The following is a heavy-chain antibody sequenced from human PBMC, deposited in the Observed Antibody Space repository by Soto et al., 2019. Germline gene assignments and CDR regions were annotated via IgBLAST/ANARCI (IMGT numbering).Heavy chain of an antibody. V-gene: IGHV4-59*01. CDR2: IYYSGST. J-gene: IGHJ5*02. CDR3: ARVPRDDIVVVVAPGWFDP. D-gene: IGHD2-15*01. Sequence: SETLSLTWTVSGGSISSCDWSWIRQPPGKGLEWIGYIYYSGSTNYNPSLKSRVTISVDTSKNQFSLKLSSVTAADTAVYYCARVPRDDIVVVVAPGWFDPWGQGTLVTVS. CDR1: GGSISSCD.